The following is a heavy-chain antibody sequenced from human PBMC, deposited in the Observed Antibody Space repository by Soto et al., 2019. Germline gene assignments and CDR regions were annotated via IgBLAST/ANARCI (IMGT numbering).Heavy chain of an antibody. Sequence: PSETLSLTCADSGGSFSGYYWSWIRQPPAKGLEWIGEINHSGVTNYSPSLKIRVTISFHRSTKQFSLKLSSVTGADSHDYLCVSQRTIVQTQASFDYWDTGALVTVSS. CDR2: INHSGVT. CDR1: GGSFSGYY. V-gene: IGHV4-34*01. J-gene: IGHJ4*02. D-gene: IGHD3-16*02. CDR3: VSQRTIVQTQASFDY.